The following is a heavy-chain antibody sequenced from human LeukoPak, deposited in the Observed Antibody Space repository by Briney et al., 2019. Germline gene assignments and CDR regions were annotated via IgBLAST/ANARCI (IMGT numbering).Heavy chain of an antibody. CDR3: ARGPTPHYDFWNGYPLQYNYYFDY. V-gene: IGHV1-18*01. CDR2: ISAYNGNT. CDR1: GYTFTSYG. Sequence: ASVKVSCKASGYTFTSYGISWVRQAPGQGLEWMGWISAYNGNTNYAQKLQGRVTMTTDTSTSTAYMELRSLRSDDTAVYYCARGPTPHYDFWNGYPLQYNYYFDYWGQGTLVTVSS. J-gene: IGHJ4*02. D-gene: IGHD3-3*01.